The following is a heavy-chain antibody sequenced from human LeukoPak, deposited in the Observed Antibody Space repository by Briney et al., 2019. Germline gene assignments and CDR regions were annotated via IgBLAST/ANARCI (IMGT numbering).Heavy chain of an antibody. V-gene: IGHV1-69*05. CDR2: IIPIFGTA. CDR1: GGTFSSYA. CDR3: ARVIWFGESNQRYYFDY. D-gene: IGHD3-10*01. J-gene: IGHJ4*02. Sequence: SAKVSCKASGGTFSSYAISWVRQAPGQGLEWMGGIIPIFGTANYAQKFQGRVTITTDESTSTAYMELSSLRSEDTAVYYCARVIWFGESNQRYYFDYWGQGTLVTVSS.